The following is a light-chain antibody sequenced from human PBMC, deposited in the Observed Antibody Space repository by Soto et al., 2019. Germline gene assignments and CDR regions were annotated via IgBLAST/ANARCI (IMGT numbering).Light chain of an antibody. Sequence: DIVMPQSPVSLPVTPGEPASISCRSSQSLLHSNGYNYLDWYLQKPGQAPQLLSYLGSNRASGVPGRISASASDTDFTLTISGVEAEDVGVYYCMGALKSPPTFGQGTKVDIK. J-gene: IGKJ1*01. CDR1: QSLLHSNGYNY. CDR3: MGALKSPPT. V-gene: IGKV2-28*01. CDR2: LGS.